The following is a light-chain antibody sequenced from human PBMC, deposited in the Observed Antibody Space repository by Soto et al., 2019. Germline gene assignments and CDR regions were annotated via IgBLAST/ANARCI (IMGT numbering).Light chain of an antibody. Sequence: EIVLPQSPGTLSLSPGETAALSFRAIQSVSSSYLAWYQQKPGQAPRLLIYGASSRATGIPDRFSGSGSGTDFTLTISRLEPEDLAVYYCQQYGSSPTWTFGQGTKVDIK. J-gene: IGKJ1*01. CDR2: GAS. CDR3: QQYGSSPTWT. V-gene: IGKV3-20*01. CDR1: QSVSSSY.